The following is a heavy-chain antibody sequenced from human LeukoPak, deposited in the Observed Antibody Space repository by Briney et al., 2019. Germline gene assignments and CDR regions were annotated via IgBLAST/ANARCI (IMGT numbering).Heavy chain of an antibody. Sequence: ASVKVSCKASGYTFSSYYMHWVRQAPGQGLEWLGIINPNGDRTNYAQTFQGRVTMTRDTSTTTVYMELSSLRSEDTAVYYCARDMSTRVTPISYAFDVWGQGTMVTVSS. CDR3: ARDMSTRVTPISYAFDV. CDR1: GYTFSSYY. J-gene: IGHJ3*01. CDR2: INPNGDRT. D-gene: IGHD4-23*01. V-gene: IGHV1-46*01.